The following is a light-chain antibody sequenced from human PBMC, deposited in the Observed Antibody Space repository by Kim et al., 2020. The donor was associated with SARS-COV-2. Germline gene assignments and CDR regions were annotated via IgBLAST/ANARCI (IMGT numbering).Light chain of an antibody. V-gene: IGLV2-8*01. Sequence: PGQPVTLSSPGASSDVGDYHQDPWYQQPPGKAPKLWVYEVSKRPSGVPDRFADSKPGTTASLTVSGLQPDDEADYYGSPNVGSKKVFGGGPKRIV. CDR3: SPNVGSKKV. J-gene: IGLJ2*01. CDR2: EVS. CDR1: SSDVGDYHQ.